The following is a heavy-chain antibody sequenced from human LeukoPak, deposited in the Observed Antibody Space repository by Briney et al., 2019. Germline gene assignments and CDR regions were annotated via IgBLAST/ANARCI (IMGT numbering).Heavy chain of an antibody. J-gene: IGHJ4*02. CDR3: ARATHDYGDSPLDY. CDR2: IYYSGRP. Sequence: PSGTLSLTCTVSGGSISSGGYYWSWIRQHPGKGLEWIGYIYYSGRPYYNPSLKSRVTISVDTSKNQFSLKLSSVTAADTAVYYCARATHDYGDSPLDYWGQGTLVTVSS. D-gene: IGHD4-17*01. CDR1: GGSISSGGYY. V-gene: IGHV4-31*03.